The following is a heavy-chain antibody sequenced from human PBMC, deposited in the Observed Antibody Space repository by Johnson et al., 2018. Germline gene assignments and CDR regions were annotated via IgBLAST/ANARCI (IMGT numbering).Heavy chain of an antibody. J-gene: IGHJ3*02. CDR2: INHSGST. CDR1: GGSFSGYY. V-gene: IGHV4-34*01. Sequence: QVQLQQWGAGLLKPSETLSLTCAVYGGSFSGYYWSWIRQPPGKGLEWIGEINHSGSTDYNPSLKSRVTISVDTSKNQFSRKLSFVTAADTAVYYCAREGTGITESAFDIWGQGTMVTVSS. CDR3: AREGTGITESAFDI. D-gene: IGHD1-7*01.